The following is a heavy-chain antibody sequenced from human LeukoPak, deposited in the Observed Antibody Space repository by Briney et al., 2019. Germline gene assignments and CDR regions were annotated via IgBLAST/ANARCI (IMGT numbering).Heavy chain of an antibody. J-gene: IGHJ6*03. D-gene: IGHD2-2*01. CDR2: IRYDGNNK. V-gene: IGHV3-30*02. CDR3: AKAAAPPLFYYYYMDV. Sequence: GSLSLSCAASGFTFSNYGMHWVRQVPGKGLEWVAFIRYDGNNKYHARSVKGRFTISRDNSNTTLFLQMNSLRVEDTAVYYCAKAAAPPLFYYYYMDVWGKGTTVTVSS. CDR1: GFTFSNYG.